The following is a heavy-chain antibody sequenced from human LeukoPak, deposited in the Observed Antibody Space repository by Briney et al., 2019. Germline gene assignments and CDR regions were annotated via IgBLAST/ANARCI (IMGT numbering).Heavy chain of an antibody. CDR2: IWYDGSNK. V-gene: IGHV3-33*01. Sequence: GRSLRLSCAASGFTISSYGVHWVRQAPGKGLEWVAVIWYDGSNKYYADSVKGRFTISRDNSKNTLYLQMNSLRAEDTAVYYCARDGDDFWSGYYQFDYWGQGTLVTVSS. CDR1: GFTISSYG. CDR3: ARDGDDFWSGYYQFDY. J-gene: IGHJ4*02. D-gene: IGHD3-3*01.